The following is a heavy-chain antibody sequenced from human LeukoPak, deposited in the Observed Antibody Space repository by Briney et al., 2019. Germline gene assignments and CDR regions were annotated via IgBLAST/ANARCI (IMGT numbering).Heavy chain of an antibody. CDR3: AKALNYYDSRPIDY. CDR1: GFTFSSYG. V-gene: IGHV3-30*02. J-gene: IGHJ4*02. CDR2: IRYDGGNK. Sequence: PGGSLRLSCAASGFTFSSYGMHWVRQAPGKGLEWVAFIRYDGGNKYYADSVKGRFTISRDNSKNTLYLQMNSLRAEDTAVYYCAKALNYYDSRPIDYWGQGTLVTVSS. D-gene: IGHD3-22*01.